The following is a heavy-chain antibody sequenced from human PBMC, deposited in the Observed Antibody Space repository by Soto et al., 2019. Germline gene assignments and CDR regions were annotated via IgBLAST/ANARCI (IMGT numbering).Heavy chain of an antibody. D-gene: IGHD6-6*01. CDR3: AREHVRASSSRYSDGMDV. CDR1: GFTFSSYA. J-gene: IGHJ6*02. Sequence: QVQLVESGGGVVQPGRSLRLSCAASGFTFSSYAMHWVRQAPGKELEWVAVISYDGSNKYYADSVKGRFTISRDNSKNTLYLQMNSLRAEDTAVYYCAREHVRASSSRYSDGMDVWGQGTTVTVSS. V-gene: IGHV3-30-3*01. CDR2: ISYDGSNK.